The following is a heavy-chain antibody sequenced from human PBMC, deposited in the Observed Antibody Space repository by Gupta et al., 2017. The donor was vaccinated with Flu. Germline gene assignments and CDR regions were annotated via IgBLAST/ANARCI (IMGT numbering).Heavy chain of an antibody. Sequence: QVQLQQSGGGVVQPGRSLRLSCAASGFTLATYAMHWVRQDPGQGRDRVTVSSYDETDKVYADSVKGRFIISRDNPNNTLYLQMNSLRPEDTAVYYCTKELPARVGNFYYYGMDVWGHGTTVTVSS. J-gene: IGHJ6*02. CDR2: SSYDETDK. CDR3: TKELPARVGNFYYYGMDV. V-gene: IGHV3-30*04. CDR1: GFTLATYA. D-gene: IGHD6-6*01.